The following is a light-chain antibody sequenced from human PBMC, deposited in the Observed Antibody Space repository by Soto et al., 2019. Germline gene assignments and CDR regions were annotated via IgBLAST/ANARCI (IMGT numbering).Light chain of an antibody. V-gene: IGLV2-8*01. CDR2: EVR. CDR1: SNDLGGYNY. CDR3: SSYGGSDNLI. Sequence: QSALTQPPSASGSPGQSVTISCTGSSNDLGGYNYVSRYQHHPGKAPKLIIYEVRERPSGVPDRFSGSKSGNTASLTVSGLQAEDEADYYCSSYGGSDNLIFGGGTKLTVL. J-gene: IGLJ2*01.